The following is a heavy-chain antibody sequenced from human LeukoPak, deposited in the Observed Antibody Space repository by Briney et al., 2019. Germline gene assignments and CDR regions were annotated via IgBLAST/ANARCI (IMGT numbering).Heavy chain of an antibody. CDR2: IIDTGAGT. CDR3: AKDGAFGDYYFDY. J-gene: IGHJ4*02. Sequence: GGSLRLSCAASGFKFDDYGMSWVRQAPGKGLEWVSAIIDTGAGTYYADSVKGRFTISRDNSKNTLYLQMNSLRAEDTAVYYCAKDGAFGDYYFDYWGQGTLVTVSS. V-gene: IGHV3-23*01. D-gene: IGHD3-10*01. CDR1: GFKFDDYG.